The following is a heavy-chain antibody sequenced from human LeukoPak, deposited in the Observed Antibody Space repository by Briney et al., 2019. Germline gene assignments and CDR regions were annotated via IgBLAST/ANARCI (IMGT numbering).Heavy chain of an antibody. D-gene: IGHD3-3*01. CDR1: GFTFSSYS. CDR2: ISSSSSYI. Sequence: PGGSLRLSCAASGFTFSSYSMNWVRQAPGKGLEWVSSISSSSSYIYYADSVKGRFTISRDNAKNSLYLQMNSLRAEDTAVYYCARDSDNDFRSGSHAFDIWXQGTMVTVSS. V-gene: IGHV3-21*01. J-gene: IGHJ3*02. CDR3: ARDSDNDFRSGSHAFDI.